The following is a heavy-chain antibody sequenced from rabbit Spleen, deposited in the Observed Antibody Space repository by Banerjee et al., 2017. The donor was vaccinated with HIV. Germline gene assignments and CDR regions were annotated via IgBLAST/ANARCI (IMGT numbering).Heavy chain of an antibody. Sequence: QEQVVESGGGLVKPEGSLKLSCTASGFSFSSSDYMCWVRQAPGKGLEWISCIAGSSSGFTYSATWAKGRFTCSKTSSTTVTLQMTSLTVADTATYFCARDTDSSGALYFDLWGPGTLVTVS. D-gene: IGHD1-1*01. CDR1: GFSFSSSDY. CDR3: ARDTDSSGALYFDL. J-gene: IGHJ4*01. CDR2: IAGSSSGFT. V-gene: IGHV1S45*01.